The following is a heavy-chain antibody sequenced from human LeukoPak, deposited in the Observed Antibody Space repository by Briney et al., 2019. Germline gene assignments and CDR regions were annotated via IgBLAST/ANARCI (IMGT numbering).Heavy chain of an antibody. V-gene: IGHV3-23*01. Sequence: GGSLRLSCAASGFTFSSYAMSWVRQAPGKGLEWVSAISGSGGSTYYADSVKGRFTISRDNSKNTLYLQMNSLRAEDTAAYYCAKDGYDFRAPFDYWGQGTLVTVSS. CDR2: ISGSGGST. J-gene: IGHJ4*02. CDR1: GFTFSSYA. D-gene: IGHD5-12*01. CDR3: AKDGYDFRAPFDY.